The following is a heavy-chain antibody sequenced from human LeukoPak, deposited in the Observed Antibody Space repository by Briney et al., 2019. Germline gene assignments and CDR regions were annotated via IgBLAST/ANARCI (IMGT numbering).Heavy chain of an antibody. V-gene: IGHV3-23*01. CDR2: INDGGSNT. CDR3: ARNSIGYCSGANCYPSWYFDL. D-gene: IGHD2-15*01. CDR1: GFTFRNYA. J-gene: IGHJ2*01. Sequence: GGSLRLSCAASGFTFRNYAMSWVRQAPGKGLEWVSSINDGGSNTYYADSVKGRFTISRDNSKNTLYVQMNSLRAEDTAVYYCARNSIGYCSGANCYPSWYFDLWGRGNLVTVSS.